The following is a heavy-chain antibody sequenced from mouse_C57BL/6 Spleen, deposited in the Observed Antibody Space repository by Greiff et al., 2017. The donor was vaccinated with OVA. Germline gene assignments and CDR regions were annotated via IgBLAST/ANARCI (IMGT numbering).Heavy chain of an antibody. CDR1: GYTFTDYY. D-gene: IGHD4-1*01. CDR3: ARGELGDY. Sequence: VQLQQSGPELVKPGASVKISCKASGYTFTDYYMNWVKQSPGKSLEWIGDINPNNGGTSYNQKFKGKATLTVDKSSSTAYMELRSLTSEDSAVYYCARGELGDYWGQGTTLTVSS. J-gene: IGHJ2*01. CDR2: INPNNGGT. V-gene: IGHV1-26*01.